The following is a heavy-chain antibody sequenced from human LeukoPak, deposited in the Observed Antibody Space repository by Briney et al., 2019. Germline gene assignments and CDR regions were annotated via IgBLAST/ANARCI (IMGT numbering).Heavy chain of an antibody. CDR2: ISGSGGST. CDR1: GFTFSSYA. Sequence: GGSLRLSCAASGFTFSSYAMSWVRQAPGKGLEWVSAISGSGGSTYYADSVKGRFTISRDNSKYTLYLQMNSLRAEDTAVYCCAKEGRQLVRSRYFDYWGQGTLVTVSS. V-gene: IGHV3-23*01. D-gene: IGHD6-13*01. J-gene: IGHJ4*02. CDR3: AKEGRQLVRSRYFDY.